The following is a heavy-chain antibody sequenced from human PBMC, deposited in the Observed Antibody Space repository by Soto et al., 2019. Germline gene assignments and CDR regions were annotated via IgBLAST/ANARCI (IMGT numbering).Heavy chain of an antibody. J-gene: IGHJ4*02. Sequence: SETLSLTCAVYGGSFSGYYWSWIRQPPGKGLEWIGEINHSGSTNYNPSLKSRVTISVDTSKNQFSLKLSSVTAADTAVYYCARGRYNWNFGRRYFDYWGQGTLVTVSS. D-gene: IGHD1-7*01. CDR2: INHSGST. CDR1: GGSFSGYY. CDR3: ARGRYNWNFGRRYFDY. V-gene: IGHV4-34*01.